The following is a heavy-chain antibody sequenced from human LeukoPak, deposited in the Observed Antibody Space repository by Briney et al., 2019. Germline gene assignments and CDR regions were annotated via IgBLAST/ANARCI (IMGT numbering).Heavy chain of an antibody. V-gene: IGHV4-34*01. CDR1: GGSFSGYY. CDR3: ARHQSTYYDFWRGGYFQH. D-gene: IGHD3-3*01. Sequence: PETPSLTCAVYGGSFSGYYWSWIRQPPGKGLEWIGEINHSGSTNYNPSLKSRVTISVDTSKNQFSLKLSSVTAADTAVYYCARHQSTYYDFWRGGYFQHWGQGTLVTVSS. J-gene: IGHJ1*01. CDR2: INHSGST.